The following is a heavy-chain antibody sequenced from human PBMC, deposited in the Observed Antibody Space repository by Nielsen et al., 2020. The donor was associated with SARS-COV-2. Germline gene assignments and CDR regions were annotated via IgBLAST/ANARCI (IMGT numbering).Heavy chain of an antibody. CDR3: AWRDYYYYYGMDV. Sequence: GSLRLSCTVSGGSISSYYWSWIRQPPGKGLEWIGYIYYSGSTNYNPSLKSRVTISVDTSKNQFSLKLSSVTAADTAVYYCAWRDYYYYYGMDVWGQGTTVTVSS. CDR2: IYYSGST. J-gene: IGHJ6*02. CDR1: GGSISSYY. V-gene: IGHV4-59*01.